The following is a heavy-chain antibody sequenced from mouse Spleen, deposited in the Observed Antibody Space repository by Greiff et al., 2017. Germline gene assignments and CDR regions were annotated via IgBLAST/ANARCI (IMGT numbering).Heavy chain of an antibody. Sequence: EVHLVESGGGLVQPGGSLKLSCAPSGFTFSDYYMYWVRQTPEKRLEWVAYISNGGGSTYYPDTVKGRFTISRDNAKNTLYLQMSRLKSEDTAMYYCARKPWYFDVWGAGTTVTVSS. J-gene: IGHJ1*01. CDR2: ISNGGGST. CDR1: GFTFSDYY. CDR3: ARKPWYFDV. V-gene: IGHV5-12*01.